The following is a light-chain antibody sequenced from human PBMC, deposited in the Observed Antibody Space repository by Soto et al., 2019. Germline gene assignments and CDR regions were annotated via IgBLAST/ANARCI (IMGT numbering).Light chain of an antibody. CDR1: QTISTY. V-gene: IGKV1-39*01. CDR2: TAS. CDR3: QQSYSTPPT. Sequence: DIQMTQSPSSLSATVGDSVTMSCRASQTISTYLNWYQQKPGKAPTLLIFTASTLQSGVPSRFSGSGSGTDFTLTISSVHPEDFATYYCQQSYSTPPTVGQGTKVDIK. J-gene: IGKJ1*01.